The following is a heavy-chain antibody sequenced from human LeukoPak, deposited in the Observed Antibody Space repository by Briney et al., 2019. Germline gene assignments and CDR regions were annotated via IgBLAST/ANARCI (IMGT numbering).Heavy chain of an antibody. J-gene: IGHJ4*02. CDR3: ARDKVVGPSNFDY. V-gene: IGHV3-48*03. D-gene: IGHD1-26*01. Sequence: GGSLRLSCAASGFTFSSYEMNWVRRAPGKGLEWVSYISGSGSIIYYADSVKGRFTISRDNAKNSLYLQMNSLRAEDTAVYYCARDKVVGPSNFDYWGQGTLVTVSS. CDR2: ISGSGSII. CDR1: GFTFSSYE.